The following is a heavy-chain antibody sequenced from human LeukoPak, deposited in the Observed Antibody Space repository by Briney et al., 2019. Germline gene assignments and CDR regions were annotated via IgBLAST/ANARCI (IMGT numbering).Heavy chain of an antibody. D-gene: IGHD2-2*01. CDR2: MNPNSGNT. CDR1: GYTFNNHY. J-gene: IGHJ4*02. CDR3: ARARRMYCSSTSCYLVY. V-gene: IGHV1-8*02. Sequence: ASVKVSCKASGYTFNNHYMYWVRQATGQGLEWMGWMNPNSGNTGYAQKFQGRVTMTRNTSISTAYMELSSLRSEDTAVYYCARARRMYCSSTSCYLVYWGQGTLVTVSS.